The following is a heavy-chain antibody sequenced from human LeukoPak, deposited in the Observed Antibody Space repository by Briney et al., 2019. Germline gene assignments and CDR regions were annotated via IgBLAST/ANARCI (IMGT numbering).Heavy chain of an antibody. D-gene: IGHD6-13*01. V-gene: IGHV4-39*01. CDR1: GGSISSSSYY. CDR3: ARGIADRAGDWFDP. Sequence: KTSETLSLTCTVSGGSISSSSYYWGWIRQPPGKGLEWIGSIYYSGSTYYNPSLKSRVTISVDTSKNQFSLKLSSVTAADTAVYYCARGIADRAGDWFDPWGQGTLVTVSS. CDR2: IYYSGST. J-gene: IGHJ5*02.